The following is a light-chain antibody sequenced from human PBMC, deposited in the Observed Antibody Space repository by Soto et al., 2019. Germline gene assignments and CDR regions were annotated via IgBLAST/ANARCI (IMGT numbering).Light chain of an antibody. Sequence: EIVLTQSACTLSVPAGERATLSWRASQSIRSGYLAWYQQKAGQAPRLLIYGASSRATGIPDRFSGSASGADSTLTITRLEPEDFAVYYCQQYGSSPLFGQGTKVDIK. V-gene: IGKV3-20*01. CDR2: GAS. CDR1: QSIRSGY. CDR3: QQYGSSPL. J-gene: IGKJ1*01.